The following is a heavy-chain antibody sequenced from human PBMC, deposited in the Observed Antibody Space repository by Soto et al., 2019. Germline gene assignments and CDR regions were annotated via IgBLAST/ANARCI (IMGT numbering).Heavy chain of an antibody. J-gene: IGHJ4*02. CDR3: ARDPGSWYFDS. D-gene: IGHD3-10*01. Sequence: PSETLSLTCTVSGGSISSYYWSWIRQPPGKGLELIGYVYYSGSTNYNPSLRSRVNISVDTFKNQLSLKMSSVTAADTAVYYCARDPGSWYFDSWGQGILVTVSS. V-gene: IGHV4-59*01. CDR2: VYYSGST. CDR1: GGSISSYY.